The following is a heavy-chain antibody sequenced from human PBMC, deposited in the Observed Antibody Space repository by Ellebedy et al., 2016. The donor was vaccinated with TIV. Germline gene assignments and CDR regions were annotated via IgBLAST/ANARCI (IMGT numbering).Heavy chain of an antibody. CDR2: INHSGST. CDR3: ARVSAGWWSGFSDY. CDR1: GGSFSGYY. J-gene: IGHJ4*02. V-gene: IGHV4-34*01. D-gene: IGHD3-3*01. Sequence: SETLSLTCAVYGGSFSGYYWSWIRQPPGKGLEWIGEINHSGSTNYNPSLKSRVTISVDTSKNQFSLKLSSVTAADTAVYYCARVSAGWWSGFSDYWGQGTLVTVSS.